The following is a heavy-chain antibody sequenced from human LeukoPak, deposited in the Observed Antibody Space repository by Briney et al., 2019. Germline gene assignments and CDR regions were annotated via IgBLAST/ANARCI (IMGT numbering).Heavy chain of an antibody. CDR1: GGSISRDNYQ. Sequence: PSQTLSLTCTVSGGSISRDNYQWSWIPQPPGKGLEWIGYINYSGSTYYNPSLKSRVTISVDTCKNHFSLRLSSVTAADEAVYYCARYGSGSTWLDPWGQGTLVTVSS. CDR2: INYSGST. V-gene: IGHV4-30-4*01. D-gene: IGHD3-10*01. CDR3: ARYGSGSTWLDP. J-gene: IGHJ5*02.